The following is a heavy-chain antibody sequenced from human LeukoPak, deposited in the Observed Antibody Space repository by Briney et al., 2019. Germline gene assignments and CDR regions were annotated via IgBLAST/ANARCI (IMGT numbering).Heavy chain of an antibody. CDR1: GFTFNRYG. D-gene: IGHD2-8*01. V-gene: IGHV3-30*02. CDR3: VKVSLSWSMNSFFDY. Sequence: QPGGSLRLSCAASGFTFNRYGMHWVRQAPGKGLEWVAFIRYDQSNKYYADSVKGRFTISRDNSKNTLYLQMNSLRAEDTAVYYCVKVSLSWSMNSFFDYWGQGTLVTVSS. CDR2: IRYDQSNK. J-gene: IGHJ4*02.